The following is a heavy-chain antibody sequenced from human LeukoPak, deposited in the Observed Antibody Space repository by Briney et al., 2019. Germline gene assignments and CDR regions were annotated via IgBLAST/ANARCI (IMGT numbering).Heavy chain of an antibody. D-gene: IGHD2-21*02. V-gene: IGHV1-2*02. Sequence: GASVKVSCKASGYTFTGYYMHWVRQAPGQGLEWMGWINPNSGGTNYAQKFQGRVTMTRDTSISTAYMELSSLRSEDTAVYYCARVYYCGGDCYSSAFDIWGQGTMVTVSS. CDR3: ARVYYCGGDCYSSAFDI. CDR2: INPNSGGT. CDR1: GYTFTGYY. J-gene: IGHJ3*02.